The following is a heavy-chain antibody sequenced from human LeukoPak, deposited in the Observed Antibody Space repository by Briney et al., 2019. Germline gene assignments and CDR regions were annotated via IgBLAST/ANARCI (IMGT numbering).Heavy chain of an antibody. CDR3: ARSPTLGIFGVVKRYYYYYMDV. Sequence: PSETLSLTCTVSGGSISSYYWSWIRQPPGKGLEWIGSIYHSGSTNYNPSLKSRVAISVDTSKNQFSLKLSSVTAADTAVYYCARSPTLGIFGVVKRYYYYYMDVWGKGTTVTVSS. D-gene: IGHD3-3*01. CDR2: IYHSGST. V-gene: IGHV4-59*08. J-gene: IGHJ6*03. CDR1: GGSISSYY.